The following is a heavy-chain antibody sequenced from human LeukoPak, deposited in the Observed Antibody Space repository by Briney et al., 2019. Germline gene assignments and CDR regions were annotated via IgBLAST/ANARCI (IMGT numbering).Heavy chain of an antibody. CDR3: ARGGVGHCSGGSCPTSWFDP. J-gene: IGHJ5*02. CDR2: ISPYNGNT. D-gene: IGHD2-15*01. V-gene: IGHV1-18*01. Sequence: ASVKVSCKASGYTFTNFGISWVRQAPGQGLDWMGWISPYNGNTDYPQKVQGRVTMTTDTSTSTAYMELRRLRSDDTAVYYCARGGVGHCSGGSCPTSWFDPWGQGTLVTVSS. CDR1: GYTFTNFG.